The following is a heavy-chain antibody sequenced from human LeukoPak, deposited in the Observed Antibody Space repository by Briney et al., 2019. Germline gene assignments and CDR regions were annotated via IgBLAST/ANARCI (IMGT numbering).Heavy chain of an antibody. V-gene: IGHV4-38-2*02. J-gene: IGHJ4*02. CDR2: FYHGGST. Sequence: PSETLSLTCTVSGYSISTGYYWDWIRQPPGKGLEWIGTFYHGGSTYYNPSLKSRVTISVDTSKNQFSLNLSSVTAADTAVYYCARDRRYYDSSAYIRGFDYWGQGTLVTVSS. CDR1: GYSISTGYY. D-gene: IGHD3-22*01. CDR3: ARDRRYYDSSAYIRGFDY.